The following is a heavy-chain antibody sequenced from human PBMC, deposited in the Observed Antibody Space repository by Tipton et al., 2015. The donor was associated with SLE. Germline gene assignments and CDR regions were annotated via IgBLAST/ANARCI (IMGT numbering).Heavy chain of an antibody. D-gene: IGHD2-21*02. CDR3: ARVVTVGAAHYYDIDV. CDR2: VYDSGTT. V-gene: IGHV4-39*07. J-gene: IGHJ6*02. CDR1: GDSITSDIYY. Sequence: TLSLTCFVSGDSITSDIYYWGWIRQPPGKGLEWIGSVYDSGTTHYNPSLKSRVTMSVDTSKTQFSLKLGSLTAADTAVYYCARVVTVGAAHYYDIDVWGQGIRVTVSS.